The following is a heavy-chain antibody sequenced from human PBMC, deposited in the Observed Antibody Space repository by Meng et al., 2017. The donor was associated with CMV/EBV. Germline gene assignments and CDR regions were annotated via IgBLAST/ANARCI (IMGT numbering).Heavy chain of an antibody. V-gene: IGHV3-74*01. CDR3: ARVPYCSSTSCYST. Sequence: ETLSLTCAASGFTFSSYWMHWVRQAPGKGLVWVSRINSDGSSTSYADSVKGRFTISRDNAKNTLYLQMNSLRAEDTAVYYCARVPYCSSTSCYSTWGQRTTVTVSS. D-gene: IGHD2-2*01. CDR2: INSDGSST. J-gene: IGHJ6*02. CDR1: GFTFSSYW.